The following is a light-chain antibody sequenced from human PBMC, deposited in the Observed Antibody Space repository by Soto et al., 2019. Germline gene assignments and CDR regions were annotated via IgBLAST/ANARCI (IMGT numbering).Light chain of an antibody. Sequence: QSALTQPPSVYGYPGQSVTISCTGTGSDFGRYNRVAWYQHTPGTAPKLLIYEVTNRPSGVPDRFSGSRSGNTASLTISGLQAEDDADYYCSSFTTSDTWVLGGGTKLTVL. V-gene: IGLV2-18*02. CDR3: SSFTTSDTWV. CDR1: GSDFGRYNR. J-gene: IGLJ3*02. CDR2: EVT.